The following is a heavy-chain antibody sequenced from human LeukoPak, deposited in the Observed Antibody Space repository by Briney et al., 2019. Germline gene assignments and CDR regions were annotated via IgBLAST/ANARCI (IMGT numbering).Heavy chain of an antibody. CDR2: IYYSGST. CDR1: GGSISSSSYY. CDR3: ASSGQCTNGLCRDVGYMDV. V-gene: IGHV4-39*07. Sequence: SETLSLTCTVSGGSISSSSYYWGWIRQPPGKGLEWIGGIYYSGSTYYNPSLKSRVTISMHTSKNQLSLKLNSVTAADTAVYYCASSGQCTNGLCRDVGYMDVWGKGTTVTVSS. J-gene: IGHJ6*03. D-gene: IGHD2-8*01.